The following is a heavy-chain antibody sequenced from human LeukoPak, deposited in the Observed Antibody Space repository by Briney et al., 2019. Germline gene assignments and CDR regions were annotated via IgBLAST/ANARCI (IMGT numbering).Heavy chain of an antibody. J-gene: IGHJ4*02. D-gene: IGHD3-10*01. V-gene: IGHV3-15*01. CDR1: GFTFSSYS. Sequence: PGGSLRLSCAASGFTFSSYSMNWVRQAPGKGLEWVGRIKHKRDGGTTDYAAPVKGRFTISRDDSKNMLYLEMNSLKIEDTAVYYCTTVTMVRDYDYWGQGTLVTVSS. CDR3: TTVTMVRDYDY. CDR2: IKHKRDGGTT.